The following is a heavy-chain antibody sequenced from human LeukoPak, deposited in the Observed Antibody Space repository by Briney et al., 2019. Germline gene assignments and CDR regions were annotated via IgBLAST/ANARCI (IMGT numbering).Heavy chain of an antibody. CDR1: GFTFSSYG. CDR3: ARCSSRGNLIDY. D-gene: IGHD1-14*01. CDR2: ISGSGGDT. Sequence: GGSLRLSCAASGFTFSSYGMSWVRQAPGKGLEWVSGISGSGGDTYYADSVKGRLTISRDNSKNTLHLQMNSLRAEDTAVYYCARCSSRGNLIDYWGQGTLVTVSS. J-gene: IGHJ4*02. V-gene: IGHV3-23*01.